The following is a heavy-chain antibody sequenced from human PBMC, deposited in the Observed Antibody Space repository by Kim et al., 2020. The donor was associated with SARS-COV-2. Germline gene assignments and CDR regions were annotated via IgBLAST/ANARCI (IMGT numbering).Heavy chain of an antibody. CDR3: ATDSSGYFEAFDI. CDR2: ISSSSSYI. V-gene: IGHV3-21*01. J-gene: IGHJ3*02. CDR1: GFTFSSYS. Sequence: GGSLRLSCAASGFTFSSYSMNWVRQAPGKGLEWVSSISSSSSYIYYADSVKGRFTISRDNAKNSLYLQMNSLRAEDTAVYYCATDSSGYFEAFDIWGQGTMVTVSS. D-gene: IGHD3-22*01.